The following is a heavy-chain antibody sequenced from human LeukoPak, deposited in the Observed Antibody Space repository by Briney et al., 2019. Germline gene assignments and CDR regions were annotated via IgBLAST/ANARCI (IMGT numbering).Heavy chain of an antibody. D-gene: IGHD3-22*01. V-gene: IGHV1-2*02. J-gene: IGHJ4*02. CDR2: IDPDTGDT. Sequence: GASVKVSCKPSGYTFIDHYLHWVRQAPAQGLESLGWIDPDTGDTNYPHKFQGRVTMSRDTSISTANMELNRLRSDDTAVYYCARAGHNSNSGCYDFWGLGPLVTVSS. CDR3: ARAGHNSNSGCYDF. CDR1: GYTFIDHY.